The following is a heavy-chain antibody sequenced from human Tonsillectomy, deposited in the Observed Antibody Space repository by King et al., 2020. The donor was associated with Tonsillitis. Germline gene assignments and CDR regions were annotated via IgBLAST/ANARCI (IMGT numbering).Heavy chain of an antibody. D-gene: IGHD1-1*01. V-gene: IGHV3-66*01. CDR2: IHSDGTT. CDR1: GFTVSYNN. Sequence: QLVESGGGLVQPGGSLRLSCAASGFTVSYNNMNWVRQAPGKGLEWVSGIHSDGTTHYADSVKGRFTISRDNSKNILYLQMNGLRAEDTAFYYCARDFSAGDNVFDYWGQGTLVTVSS. CDR3: ARDFSAGDNVFDY. J-gene: IGHJ4*02.